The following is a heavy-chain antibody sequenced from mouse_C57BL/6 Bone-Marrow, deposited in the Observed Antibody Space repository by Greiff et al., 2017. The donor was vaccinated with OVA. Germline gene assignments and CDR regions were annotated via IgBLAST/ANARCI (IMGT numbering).Heavy chain of an antibody. CDR3: VRHLSSPPYFDV. Sequence: EVQVVESGGGLVQPKGSLKLSCAASGFSFNTYAMNWVRQAPGKGLEWVARIRSKSNNYATYYADSVKDRFTISRDDSESMLYLQMNNLKTEDTAMYYCVRHLSSPPYFDVWGTGTTVTVSS. CDR2: IRSKSNNYAT. V-gene: IGHV10-1*01. CDR1: GFSFNTYA. J-gene: IGHJ1*03. D-gene: IGHD6-1*01.